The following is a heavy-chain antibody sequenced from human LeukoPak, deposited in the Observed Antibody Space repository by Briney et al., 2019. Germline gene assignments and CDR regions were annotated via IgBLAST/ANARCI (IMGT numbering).Heavy chain of an antibody. V-gene: IGHV1-2*02. CDR3: ARGPRGGAAARYYYYMDV. Sequence: ASVKVCCYASGYTFTGCYKRWVRQPQGQGLEWMGWINPNSGGTNYAQKFQGRVTMTRDTSISTAYMELSRLTSDDTAVYYCARGPRGGAAARYYYYMDVWGKGTTVTVSS. J-gene: IGHJ6*03. CDR1: GYTFTGCY. CDR2: INPNSGGT. D-gene: IGHD6-13*01.